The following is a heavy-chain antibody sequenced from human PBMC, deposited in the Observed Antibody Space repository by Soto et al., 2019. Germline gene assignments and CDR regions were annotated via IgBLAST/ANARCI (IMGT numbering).Heavy chain of an antibody. CDR1: GFTFSAYE. CDR2: ISADGTTV. J-gene: IGHJ4*02. Sequence: PGGSLRLSCAASGFTFSAYEMNWVRQAPGKGLEWVSYISADGTTVFYADSVEDRFTISRDDAKNSLYLQMNRLRVEDTAVYYCKRDGHNWSFDYWGRGTKVPVYS. V-gene: IGHV3-48*03. CDR3: KRDGHNWSFDY.